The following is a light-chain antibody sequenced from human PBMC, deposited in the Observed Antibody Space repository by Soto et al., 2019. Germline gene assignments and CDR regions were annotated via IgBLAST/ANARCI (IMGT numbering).Light chain of an antibody. CDR3: AAWDDSLNGYNYG. Sequence: QSVLTQPPSASGTPGQRVTISCSGSSSNIGSNTVNWYQQLPGTAPKLLIYSNNQRPSGVPDRFSGSKSGTSASLAISGLQSEDEADYYCAAWDDSLNGYNYGFGNGTKVTVL. J-gene: IGLJ1*01. CDR1: SSNIGSNT. CDR2: SNN. V-gene: IGLV1-44*01.